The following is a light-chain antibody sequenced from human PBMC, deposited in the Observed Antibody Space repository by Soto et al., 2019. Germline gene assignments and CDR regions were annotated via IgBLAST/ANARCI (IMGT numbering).Light chain of an antibody. CDR3: QQYNSYSQT. CDR2: KAS. V-gene: IGKV1-5*03. CDR1: QSISSW. Sequence: DIQMTQSPSTLSASVGDRVTITCRASQSISSWLAWYQQKPGKAPKLLIYKASSLESGVPSRFSGSGSGTEFTLTISSLQPDDFATYYCQQYNSYSQTFGQGPRWIS. J-gene: IGKJ1*01.